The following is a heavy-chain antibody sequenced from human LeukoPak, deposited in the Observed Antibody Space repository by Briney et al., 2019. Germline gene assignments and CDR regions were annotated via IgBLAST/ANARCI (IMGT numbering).Heavy chain of an antibody. V-gene: IGHV3-33*01. J-gene: IGHJ4*02. CDR2: IWYDGGNK. CDR1: GFSFSSYV. D-gene: IGHD6-13*01. CDR3: ARVAPIYSSSLFYLDY. Sequence: GGSLRLSCAASGFSFSSYVMHWDRQAPGKGLEWVAVIWYDGGNKYYADSVKGRFTISRDNSKNTLYLQMNSLRAEDTAVYYCARVAPIYSSSLFYLDYWGQGTLVTVSS.